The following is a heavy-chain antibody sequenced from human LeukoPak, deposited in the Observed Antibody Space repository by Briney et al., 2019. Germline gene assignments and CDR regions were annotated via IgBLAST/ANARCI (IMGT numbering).Heavy chain of an antibody. Sequence: GASLKISCRGSDYGFTSYWIGWVRQMPGKGLEWMGIIYPGDSDTRYSPSFQGQVTFSADRSISTAYLQWSSLKASDTATYYCARRSRYCRSTKCSYFDYWGQGTLVIVSS. J-gene: IGHJ4*02. V-gene: IGHV5-51*01. CDR2: IYPGDSDT. CDR1: DYGFTSYW. CDR3: ARRSRYCRSTKCSYFDY. D-gene: IGHD2-21*02.